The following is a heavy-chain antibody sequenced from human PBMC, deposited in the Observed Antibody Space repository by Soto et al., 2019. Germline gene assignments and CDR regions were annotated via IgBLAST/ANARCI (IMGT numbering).Heavy chain of an antibody. CDR3: ARDTNYYASGSGVDY. J-gene: IGHJ4*02. CDR2: ITNDRTYI. V-gene: IGHV3-21*01. D-gene: IGHD3-10*01. Sequence: SLRLSCAASGFTFSNYGMHWVRQAPGKGLEWVSSITNDRTYIHYADSMKGRFTISRDNAKNSLNLQMNSLRAEDTAVYFCARDTNYYASGSGVDYWGQGILVTVSS. CDR1: GFTFSNYG.